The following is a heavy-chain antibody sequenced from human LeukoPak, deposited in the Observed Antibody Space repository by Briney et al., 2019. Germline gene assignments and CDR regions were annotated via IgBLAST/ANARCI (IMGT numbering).Heavy chain of an antibody. CDR3: ARGQWLPVFDF. CDR2: FYHSGST. Sequence: PSETLSLTCIVSGGSVSTSRYYWGWIRQPPGKGLEWIGYFYHSGSTNYNPSLKSRVTISVDTSKNHFSLKLSSVTAADTAVYYCARGQWLPVFDFWGQGTLVTVSS. J-gene: IGHJ4*02. V-gene: IGHV4-61*03. CDR1: GGSVSTSRYY. D-gene: IGHD3-22*01.